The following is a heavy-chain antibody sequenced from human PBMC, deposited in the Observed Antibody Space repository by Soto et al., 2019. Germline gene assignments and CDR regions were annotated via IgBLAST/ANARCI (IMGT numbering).Heavy chain of an antibody. J-gene: IGHJ5*02. CDR1: GYTFTSYD. D-gene: IGHD3-3*01. V-gene: IGHV1-8*01. CDR2: MNPNSGNT. Sequence: ASVKVSCKASGYTFTSYDINWVRQATGQGLEWMGWMNPNSGNTGYAQKFQGRVTMTRNTSISTAYMELSSLRSEDTAVYYCARVAKRYYDFRSGYSGFDPWGQGTLVTVSS. CDR3: ARVAKRYYDFRSGYSGFDP.